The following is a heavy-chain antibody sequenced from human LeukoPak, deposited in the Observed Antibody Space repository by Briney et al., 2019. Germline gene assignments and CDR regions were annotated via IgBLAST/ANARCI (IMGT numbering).Heavy chain of an antibody. CDR2: IHYSGST. CDR1: GGSISGYY. CDR3: ARAKLDIVVVVAAFDY. J-gene: IGHJ4*02. Sequence: SETLSLTCSVSGGSISGYYWSWLRQPPGKGLEWIGYIHYSGSTNYNSSFKSRVTISVDTSKNQFSLKLSSVTAADTAVYYCARAKLDIVVVVAAFDYWGQGTLVTVSS. D-gene: IGHD2-15*01. V-gene: IGHV4-59*01.